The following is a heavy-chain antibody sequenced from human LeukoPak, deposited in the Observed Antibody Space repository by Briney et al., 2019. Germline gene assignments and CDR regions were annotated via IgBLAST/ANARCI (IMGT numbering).Heavy chain of an antibody. J-gene: IGHJ4*02. Sequence: SETLSLTCSVSAGSISSSSWWSWVRQSPVKGLEWIGEIYLYGTTNYNPSLTSRVTMSVDTSKNQFSLKLTSVTAADTAVYYCARETAELGRSFDYWGQGALVTVSS. CDR2: IYLYGTT. D-gene: IGHD6-6*01. V-gene: IGHV4-4*02. CDR1: AGSISSSSW. CDR3: ARETAELGRSFDY.